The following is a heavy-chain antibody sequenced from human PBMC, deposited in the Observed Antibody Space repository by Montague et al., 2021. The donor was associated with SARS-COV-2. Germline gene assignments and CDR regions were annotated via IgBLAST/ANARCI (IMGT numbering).Heavy chain of an antibody. CDR2: IFWNDDK. Sequence: PALVKPTQTLTLTCTFSGFSLSSDGVGVGWIRQPPGKALEWLALIFWNDDKRYNSSLKNRLTVTKDTSKNQVVLTMTNMDPLDTGTYYCAHSLRVLSIGDFDSWGQGTLVTVSS. CDR3: AHSLRVLSIGDFDS. V-gene: IGHV2-5*01. D-gene: IGHD3-16*01. CDR1: GFSLSSDGVG. J-gene: IGHJ4*02.